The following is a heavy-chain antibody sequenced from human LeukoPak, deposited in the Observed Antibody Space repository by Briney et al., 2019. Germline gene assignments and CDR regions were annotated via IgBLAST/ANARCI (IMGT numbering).Heavy chain of an antibody. CDR3: ARTIPSYYYYMDV. D-gene: IGHD3-3*01. V-gene: IGHV5-51*01. Sequence: GESLKISCKGSGYSFTSYWIGWVRQMPGKGPEWMGIIYPGDSDTRYSPSFQGQVTISADKSISTAYLQWSSLKASDTAMYYCARTIPSYYYYMDVWGKGTTVTVSS. CDR2: IYPGDSDT. J-gene: IGHJ6*03. CDR1: GYSFTSYW.